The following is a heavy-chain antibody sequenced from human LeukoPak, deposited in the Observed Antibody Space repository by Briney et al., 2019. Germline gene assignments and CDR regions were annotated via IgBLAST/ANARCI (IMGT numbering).Heavy chain of an antibody. J-gene: IGHJ4*02. CDR2: INWNGGST. V-gene: IGHV3-20*04. Sequence: GGSLRLSCAASGFNFDDYGITWVRQAPGKGLEWVSGINWNGGSTGYADSVKGRFTISRDNSKNTLYLQMNSLRAEDTAVYYCAKGGYGGNAPGYWGQGTLVTVSS. D-gene: IGHD4-23*01. CDR1: GFNFDDYG. CDR3: AKGGYGGNAPGY.